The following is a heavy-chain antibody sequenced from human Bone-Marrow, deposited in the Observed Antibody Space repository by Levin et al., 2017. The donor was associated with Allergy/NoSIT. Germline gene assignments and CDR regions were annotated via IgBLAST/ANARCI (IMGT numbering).Heavy chain of an antibody. CDR3: ARHAQPYCSSSNCYRRGAFNI. CDR1: GYSFITYW. Sequence: GESLKISCKGSGYSFITYWIAWVRQMPGKGLEWMGIINPGDSDSRYNPSFQGQVTISVDKSTSTAYLQWSSLKASDTAMYYCARHAQPYCSSSNCYRRGAFNIWGQGTLVTVSS. D-gene: IGHD2-2*01. J-gene: IGHJ3*02. CDR2: INPGDSDS. V-gene: IGHV5-51*01.